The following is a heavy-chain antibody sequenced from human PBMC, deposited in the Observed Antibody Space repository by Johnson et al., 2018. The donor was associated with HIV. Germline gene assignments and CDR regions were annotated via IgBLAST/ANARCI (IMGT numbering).Heavy chain of an antibody. Sequence: EVQLVESGGVVVQPGGSLRLSCAVSGFTFDNYAMHWVRQAPGKGLEWVSLISWDGGNSYYADSVQGRFTISRDNSKNSLYLQMNSLRAEDTAVYYCAGTYDVLDGFDIWGQGTMVTVSS. D-gene: IGHD1-14*01. J-gene: IGHJ3*02. CDR3: AGTYDVLDGFDI. CDR1: GFTFDNYA. CDR2: ISWDGGNS. V-gene: IGHV3-43D*03.